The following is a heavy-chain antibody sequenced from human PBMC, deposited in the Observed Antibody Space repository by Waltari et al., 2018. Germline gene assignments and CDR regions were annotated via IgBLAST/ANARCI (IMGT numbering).Heavy chain of an antibody. CDR3: ARERAALTYYFDY. Sequence: QLQLQESGPGLVKPSETLSLTCTVSGGSISSSSYYWGWIRQPPGKGLEWIGSIYYSGSTYYNPSLKSRVTISVDTSKNQFSLKPSSVTAADTAVYYCARERAALTYYFDYWGQGTLVTVSS. CDR2: IYYSGST. V-gene: IGHV4-39*07. D-gene: IGHD6-6*01. CDR1: GGSISSSSYY. J-gene: IGHJ4*02.